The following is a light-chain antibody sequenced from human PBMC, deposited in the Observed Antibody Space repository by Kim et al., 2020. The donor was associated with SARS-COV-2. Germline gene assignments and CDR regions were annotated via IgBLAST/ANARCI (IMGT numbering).Light chain of an antibody. Sequence: SPGESATLSCRASQIINSNYLAWFQQKPGQSPRLLMFSASRRASGVPDRFSGSGSGTDFTLTIARLEPDDFAVYYCQQYGTSPLTFGPGTKVDIK. CDR1: QIINSNY. V-gene: IGKV3-20*01. J-gene: IGKJ3*01. CDR3: QQYGTSPLT. CDR2: SAS.